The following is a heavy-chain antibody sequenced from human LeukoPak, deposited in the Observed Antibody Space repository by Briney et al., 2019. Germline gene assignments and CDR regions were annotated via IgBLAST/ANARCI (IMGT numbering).Heavy chain of an antibody. J-gene: IGHJ6*02. Sequence: PGGSLRLSCAASGFTFSDYYMTWIRQAPGKGLEWVSYISSSGSTIYYADSVKGRFTVSRDSAKNSLYLQMNSLRAEDTAVYYCARVTYYYGSGSFYYYYYGMDVWGQGTKVTVSS. D-gene: IGHD3-10*01. CDR1: GFTFSDYY. V-gene: IGHV3-11*01. CDR3: ARVTYYYGSGSFYYYYYGMDV. CDR2: ISSSGSTI.